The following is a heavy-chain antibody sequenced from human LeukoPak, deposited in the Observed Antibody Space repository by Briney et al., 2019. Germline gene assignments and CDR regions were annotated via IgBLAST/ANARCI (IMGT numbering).Heavy chain of an antibody. D-gene: IGHD2-15*01. V-gene: IGHV1-18*01. CDR1: GHTLTSYG. CDR3: ARDQGYCSGGSCYGPGAFDI. Sequence: ASVKPSGKASGHTLTSYGISWVRQAPGQRLEWRGWISAYNGNTNYAQKLQGRVTMTTDTSTSTAYMELRSLRSDDTAVYYCARDQGYCSGGSCYGPGAFDIWGQGTMVTVSS. J-gene: IGHJ3*02. CDR2: ISAYNGNT.